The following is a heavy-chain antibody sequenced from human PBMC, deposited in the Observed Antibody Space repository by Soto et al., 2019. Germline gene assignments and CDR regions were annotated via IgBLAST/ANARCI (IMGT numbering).Heavy chain of an antibody. CDR2: ISYDGSNK. D-gene: IGHD5-12*01. CDR1: GFTFSSYG. CDR3: ARSKMATIGGYFHY. J-gene: IGHJ4*02. V-gene: IGHV3-30*03. Sequence: PGGSLRLSCAASGFTFSSYGMHWVRQAPGKGLEWVAVISYDGSNKYYADSVKGRFTISRDNSKNTLYLQMNSLRAEDTAVYYCARSKMATIGGYFHYRDQGTLVTVSS.